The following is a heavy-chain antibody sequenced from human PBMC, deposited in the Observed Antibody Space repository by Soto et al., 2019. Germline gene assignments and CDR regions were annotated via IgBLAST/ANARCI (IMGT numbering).Heavy chain of an antibody. J-gene: IGHJ5*02. D-gene: IGHD4-17*01. CDR3: ARGAATVTPCWFDP. V-gene: IGHV4-38-2*01. Sequence: SETLSLTCAVSGYSISSGYYWGWIRQTPGKGLEWIASIYHSGSTYYNPSLKSRVTISVDTSKNQFSLKLTSVTAVDTAVYYCARGAATVTPCWFDPWGQGSMVTVAS. CDR1: GYSISSGYY. CDR2: IYHSGST.